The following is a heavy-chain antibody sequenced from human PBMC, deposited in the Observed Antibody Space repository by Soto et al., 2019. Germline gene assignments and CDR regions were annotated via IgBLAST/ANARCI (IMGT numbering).Heavy chain of an antibody. Sequence: EVQLLESGGGLVQPGGSLRLSCAASGFTFSSYAMSWVRQAPGKGLEWVSAISGSGGSTYYADSVKGRFTISRDNSKNTLYLKMNSLRAEDTAVYYCAKNGDRTGTTRHFDYWGQGTLVTVSS. J-gene: IGHJ4*02. CDR3: AKNGDRTGTTRHFDY. CDR1: GFTFSSYA. D-gene: IGHD1-1*01. CDR2: ISGSGGST. V-gene: IGHV3-23*01.